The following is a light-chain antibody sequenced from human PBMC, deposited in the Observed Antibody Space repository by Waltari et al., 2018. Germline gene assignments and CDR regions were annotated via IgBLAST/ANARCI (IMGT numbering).Light chain of an antibody. CDR3: QVWDGSSDHYV. CDR1: NIRSRN. CDR2: DDS. Sequence: SYVLAQPASVSVAPGKTARMTCEGPNIRSRNVHWYQLRPGQAPVLVVHDDSDRPSGIPERFSGSNSGNTATLIISGVEAGDEADYFCQVWDGSSDHYVFGTGTAVTV. J-gene: IGLJ1*01. V-gene: IGLV3-21*03.